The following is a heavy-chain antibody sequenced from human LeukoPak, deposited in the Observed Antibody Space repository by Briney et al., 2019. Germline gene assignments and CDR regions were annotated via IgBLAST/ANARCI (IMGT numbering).Heavy chain of an antibody. D-gene: IGHD5-12*01. CDR3: ARPPSPSTWGRWLAEYSQH. V-gene: IGHV1-2*02. J-gene: IGHJ1*01. Sequence: GASVKVSCKASGYTFTGYYMHWVRQAPGQGLEWMGWINPNSGGTNYAQKFQGRVTMTRDTSISTAYMELSRLRSDDTAVYYCARPPSPSTWGRWLAEYSQHWGQGTLVTVSS. CDR1: GYTFTGYY. CDR2: INPNSGGT.